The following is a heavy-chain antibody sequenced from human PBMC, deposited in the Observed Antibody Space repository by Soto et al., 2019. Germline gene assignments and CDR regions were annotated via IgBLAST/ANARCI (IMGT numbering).Heavy chain of an antibody. CDR2: INPSGGSA. Sequence: ASVKVSCKASGCTFTSYYMHWVRQAPGQGLEWMGIINPSGGSASYAQKLQGRVTMTRDTSTSTVYMELSSLKSEDTAVYYCARQYYDSLTDFSNCLDAWGQGTTVTVSS. CDR3: ARQYYDSLTDFSNCLDA. J-gene: IGHJ5*02. D-gene: IGHD3-9*01. CDR1: GCTFTSYY. V-gene: IGHV1-46*01.